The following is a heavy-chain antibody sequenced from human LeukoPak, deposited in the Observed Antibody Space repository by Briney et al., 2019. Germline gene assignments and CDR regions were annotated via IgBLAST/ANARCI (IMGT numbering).Heavy chain of an antibody. V-gene: IGHV3-23*01. D-gene: IGHD3-10*01. CDR3: AKRGVVIRVILVGFHKEAYYFDS. Sequence: PGGSLRLSCAVSGITLSNYGISWVRQAPGKGLEWVAGISDSGGRTNYADSVKGRFTISRENSKNTLYLQMNSLRVEDTAVYFCAKRGVVIRVILVGFHKEAYYFDSWGQGALVTVSS. J-gene: IGHJ4*02. CDR1: GITLSNYG. CDR2: ISDSGGRT.